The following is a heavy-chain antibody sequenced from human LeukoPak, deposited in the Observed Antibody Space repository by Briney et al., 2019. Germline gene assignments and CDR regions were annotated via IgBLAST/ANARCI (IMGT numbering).Heavy chain of an antibody. D-gene: IGHD3-10*01. CDR1: GGSISSYY. J-gene: IGHJ4*02. CDR3: ARDIYGSGPPVGDTIDY. CDR2: IYHSGST. Sequence: SETLSLTCTVSGGSISSYYWSWIRQPPGKGLEWIGSIYHSGSTYYNPSLKSRVTISVDTSKNQFSLKLSSVTAADTAVYYCARDIYGSGPPVGDTIDYWGQGTLVTVSS. V-gene: IGHV4-59*04.